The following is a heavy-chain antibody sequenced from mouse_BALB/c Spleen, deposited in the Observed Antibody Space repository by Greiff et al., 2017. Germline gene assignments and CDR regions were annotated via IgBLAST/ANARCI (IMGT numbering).Heavy chain of an antibody. D-gene: IGHD2-4*01. CDR2: IWAGGST. J-gene: IGHJ3*01. V-gene: IGHV2-9*02. CDR3: ARCPDYDGAWFAY. CDR1: GFSLTSYG. Sequence: QVQLKESGPGLVAPSQSLSITCTVSGFSLTSYGVHWVRQPPGKGLEWLGVIWAGGSTNYNSALMSRLSISKDNSKSQVFLKMNSLQTDDTAMYYCARCPDYDGAWFAYWGQGTLVTVSA.